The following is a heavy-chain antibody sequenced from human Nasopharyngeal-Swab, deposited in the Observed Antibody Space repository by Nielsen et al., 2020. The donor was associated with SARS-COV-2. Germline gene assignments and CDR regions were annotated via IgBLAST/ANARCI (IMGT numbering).Heavy chain of an antibody. V-gene: IGHV3-33*08. CDR3: ARDMVLLPYSGSYPDAFDI. J-gene: IGHJ3*02. CDR2: IWYDGSNK. D-gene: IGHD1-26*01. Sequence: GESLKISCAASGFAVSTNFLTWVRQAPGKGLEWVAVIWYDGSNKYYADSVKGRFTISRDNSKNTLYLQMNSLRAEDTAVYYCARDMVLLPYSGSYPDAFDIWGQGTMVTVSS. CDR1: GFAVSTNF.